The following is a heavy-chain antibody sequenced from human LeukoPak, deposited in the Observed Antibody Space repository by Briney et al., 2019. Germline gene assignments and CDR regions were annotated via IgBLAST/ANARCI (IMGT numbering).Heavy chain of an antibody. J-gene: IGHJ4*02. CDR2: ISYDGSNK. CDR3: ARDSSGWYFDY. D-gene: IGHD6-19*01. V-gene: IGHV3-30-3*01. CDR1: GFTFSSYA. Sequence: GRSLRLSCAASGFTFSSYAMHWVRQAPGKGLEWVAVISYDGSNKYYADSVKGRFTISRDNSKNTLYLQMNSLRAEDTAVYYCARDSSGWYFDYWGQGTLVTVSS.